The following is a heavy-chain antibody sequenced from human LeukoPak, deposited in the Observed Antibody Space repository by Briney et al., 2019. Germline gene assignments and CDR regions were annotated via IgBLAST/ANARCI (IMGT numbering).Heavy chain of an antibody. CDR2: IYYSGST. J-gene: IGHJ4*02. D-gene: IGHD3-10*01. CDR3: ASSITMVRGVIIV. CDR1: GGSISSGDYY. V-gene: IGHV4-30-4*08. Sequence: PSQTLSLTXTVSGGSISSGDYYWSWIRQPPGKGLEWIGYIYYSGSTYYNPSLKSRVTISVDTSKNQFSLKLSSVTAADTAVYYCASSITMVRGVIIVWGQGTLVTVSS.